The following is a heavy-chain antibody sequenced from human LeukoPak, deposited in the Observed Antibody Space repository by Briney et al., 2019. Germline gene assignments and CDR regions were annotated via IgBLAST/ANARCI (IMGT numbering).Heavy chain of an antibody. J-gene: IGHJ4*02. CDR1: GGSFSGYY. CDR3: AREDPSGWVDY. D-gene: IGHD6-19*01. V-gene: IGHV4-34*01. CDR2: INHSGST. Sequence: SETLSLTCAVYGGSFSGYYWSWIRQPPGKGLEWIGEINHSGSTNYNPSLKSRVTISVDTSKNQFSLKLSSVTAADTAVYYCAREDPSGWVDYWGQGTLVTVSS.